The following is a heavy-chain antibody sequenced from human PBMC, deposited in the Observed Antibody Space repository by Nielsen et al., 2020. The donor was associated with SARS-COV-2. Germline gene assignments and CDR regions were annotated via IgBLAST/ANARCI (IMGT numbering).Heavy chain of an antibody. D-gene: IGHD6-19*01. CDR3: AKDSGIAVAGTSPFDY. CDR1: GFTFSSYG. CDR2: ISYDGSNK. V-gene: IGHV3-30*18. J-gene: IGHJ4*02. Sequence: GESLKISCAASGFTFSSYGMHWVRQAPGKGLEWVAVISYDGSNKYYADSVKGRFTISRDNSKNTLYLQMNSLRAEDTAVYYCAKDSGIAVAGTSPFDYWGQGTLVTVSS.